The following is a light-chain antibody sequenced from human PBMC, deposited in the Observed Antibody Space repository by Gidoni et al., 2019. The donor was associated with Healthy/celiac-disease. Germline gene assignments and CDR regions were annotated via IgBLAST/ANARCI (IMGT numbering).Light chain of an antibody. CDR3: QQYGSSPESS. Sequence: EIVLTQSPGTLSLSPGESATLSCRASQSVSSSYLAWYLQKPGQAHRLLIYGASRRATGIPDRFSGSGSGTDFTLTISRLEPEDFEVYYCQQYGSSPESSFGQGTKLEIK. V-gene: IGKV3-20*01. CDR1: QSVSSSY. J-gene: IGKJ2*04. CDR2: GAS.